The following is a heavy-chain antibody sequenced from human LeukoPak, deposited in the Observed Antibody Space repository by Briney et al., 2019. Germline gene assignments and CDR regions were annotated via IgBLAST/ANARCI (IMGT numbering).Heavy chain of an antibody. CDR2: INHSGGT. CDR3: ARADDYVWGSYRYRALEF. V-gene: IGHV4-34*01. D-gene: IGHD3-16*02. CDR1: GGSFSGYY. J-gene: IGHJ4*02. Sequence: SETLSLTCAVYGGSFSGYYWSWIRQSPGKGLEWIGEINHSGGTNYNPSLKSRVTISVDTSKNQFSLKLSSVTAADTAVYYCARADDYVWGSYRYRALEFWGQGTLVTVSS.